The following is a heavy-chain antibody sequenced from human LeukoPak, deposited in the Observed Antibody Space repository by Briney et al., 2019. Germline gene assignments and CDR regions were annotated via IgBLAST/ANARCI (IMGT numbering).Heavy chain of an antibody. D-gene: IGHD6-6*01. Sequence: GGSLRLSCAASGFTFSSYSMNWVRQAPGKGLEWVSSISSSSSYIYYADSVKDRFTISRDNAKNSLYLQMNSLRAEDTAVYYCASGNRYSSSFDYWGQGTLVTVSS. CDR3: ASGNRYSSSFDY. V-gene: IGHV3-21*01. J-gene: IGHJ4*02. CDR2: ISSSSSYI. CDR1: GFTFSSYS.